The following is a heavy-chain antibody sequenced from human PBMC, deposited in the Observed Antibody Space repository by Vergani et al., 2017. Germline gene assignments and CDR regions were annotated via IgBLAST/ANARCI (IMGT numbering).Heavy chain of an antibody. CDR3: VREGSYCGSTTCRNPSYVYYYHMDV. CDR1: GFTFSTYA. V-gene: IGHV3-33*01. J-gene: IGHJ6*03. Sequence: QVQLVESGGGVVQPGRSLRLSCTSSGFTFSTYAMHWVRHAPGKGLEWVAIIYYDGSKKYYADSVKGRFTISRDNYRNTLDLLMSSLRAEDTAIYYCVREGSYCGSTTCRNPSYVYYYHMDVWGEGTTVTVSS. D-gene: IGHD2-21*01. CDR2: IYYDGSKK.